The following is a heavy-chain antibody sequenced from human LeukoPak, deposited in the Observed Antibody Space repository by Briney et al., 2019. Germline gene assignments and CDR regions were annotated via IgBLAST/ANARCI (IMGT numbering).Heavy chain of an antibody. CDR3: ARGRYCSADICSGGDAFDI. V-gene: IGHV4-4*07. CDR2: IYTRGST. D-gene: IGHD2-15*01. J-gene: IGHJ3*02. Sequence: PSESLSLTCTVSGGSINNYYWSWVRQPAGKGLEWIGRIYTRGSTNYNPSLKSRVTMSVDTSKNQFSLKLSSVTAADTAVYYCARGRYCSADICSGGDAFDIWGQGTMVSVSS. CDR1: GGSINNYY.